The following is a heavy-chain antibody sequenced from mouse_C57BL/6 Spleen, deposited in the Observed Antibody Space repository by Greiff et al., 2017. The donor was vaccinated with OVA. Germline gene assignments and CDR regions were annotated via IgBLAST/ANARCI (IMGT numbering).Heavy chain of an antibody. Sequence: QVQLQQPGAELVKPGASVKLSCKASGYTLTSYWMQWVKQRPGQGLEWIGEIDPSDSYTNYNQKFKGKATLTVDTSSSTAYMQLSSLTSEDSAVYYCARWYYGEDYWGQGTTLTVSS. CDR3: ARWYYGEDY. D-gene: IGHD1-1*02. CDR2: IDPSDSYT. V-gene: IGHV1-50*01. J-gene: IGHJ2*01. CDR1: GYTLTSYW.